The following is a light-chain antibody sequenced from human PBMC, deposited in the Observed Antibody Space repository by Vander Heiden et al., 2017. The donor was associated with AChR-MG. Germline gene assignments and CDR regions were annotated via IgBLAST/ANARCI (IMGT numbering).Light chain of an antibody. J-gene: IGKJ3*01. CDR2: LGS. V-gene: IGKV2-28*01. CDR1: LSLLHSNGKNY. CDR3: MQGVQTPFT. Sequence: DIVMTQSPLSLPVSPGAPASISCRSSLSLLHSNGKNYLDWYLQKPGQSPQLLIYLGSNRASGVPDRFSGSGSGTYFTLKISRVEAEDVGVYYCMQGVQTPFTFGPGTKVAIK.